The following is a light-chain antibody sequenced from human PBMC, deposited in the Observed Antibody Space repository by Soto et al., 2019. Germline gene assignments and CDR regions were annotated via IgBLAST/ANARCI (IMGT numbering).Light chain of an antibody. CDR2: GAS. J-gene: IGKJ4*01. V-gene: IGKV3-20*01. CDR3: QQYGRSPLT. CDR1: QSISSNY. Sequence: EIVLTQSPGTLSLSPGERATLSCRASQSISSNYLVWYQQKPGQAPRLLIYGASSRATGIPDRFSGSGSGTDFTLTISRLEPADFAVYYCQQYGRSPLTFGGGTTVEIK.